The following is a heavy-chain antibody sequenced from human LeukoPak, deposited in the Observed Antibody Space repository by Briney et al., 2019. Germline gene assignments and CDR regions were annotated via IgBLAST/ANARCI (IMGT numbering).Heavy chain of an antibody. Sequence: GGSLRLSCVASGFSFSNLAMGWVRQAPGKGLEWVAVIWFDGNDKYYADSVKGRFTIFRDNVQNSLYLQMNSLRAEDTAMYYCARDRGYFDNWGQGTLVTVSS. V-gene: IGHV3-33*08. CDR3: ARDRGYFDN. CDR1: GFSFSNLA. J-gene: IGHJ4*02. CDR2: IWFDGNDK.